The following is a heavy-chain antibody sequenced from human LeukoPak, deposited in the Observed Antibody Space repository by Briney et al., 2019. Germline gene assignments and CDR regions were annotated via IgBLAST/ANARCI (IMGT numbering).Heavy chain of an antibody. V-gene: IGHV3-30*04. CDR3: ARDGEGCSSTSCYPGYNWFDP. CDR2: ISYDGSNK. CDR1: GFTFSSYA. J-gene: IGHJ5*02. Sequence: PGRSLRLSCAASGFTFSSYAMHSVRQAPGKGLEWVAVISYDGSNKYYADSVKGRFTISRDNSTNTLYLQMNSLRAEDTAVYYCARDGEGCSSTSCYPGYNWFDPWGQGTLVTVSS. D-gene: IGHD2-2*01.